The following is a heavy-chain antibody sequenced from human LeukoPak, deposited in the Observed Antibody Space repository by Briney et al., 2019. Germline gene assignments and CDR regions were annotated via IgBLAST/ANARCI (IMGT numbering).Heavy chain of an antibody. CDR2: IIPILGIA. V-gene: IGHV1-69*02. CDR3: ASTYYYDSSGYYRYDY. Sequence: SVKVSCKASGGTFSSYTISWVRQAPGQGLEWMGRIIPILGIANYAQKFKGRVTITADKSTSTAYMELSSLRSEDTAVYYCASTYYYDSSGYYRYDYWGQGTLVTVSS. D-gene: IGHD3-22*01. J-gene: IGHJ4*02. CDR1: GGTFSSYT.